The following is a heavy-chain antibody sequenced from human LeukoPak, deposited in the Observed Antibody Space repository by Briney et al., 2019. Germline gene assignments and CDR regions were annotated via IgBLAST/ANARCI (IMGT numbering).Heavy chain of an antibody. V-gene: IGHV4-59*01. CDR3: ARVVDYGNNYCQYGMDV. Sequence: PSETLSLTCTVSGGSISSYYWSRIRQPPGKGLEWIGYIYYSGSTNYNPSLKSRVTISVDTSKNQFSLKLNSVTAADTAVYYCARVVDYGNNYCQYGMDVWGRGTTVTVSS. J-gene: IGHJ6*02. D-gene: IGHD4-17*01. CDR2: IYYSGST. CDR1: GGSISSYY.